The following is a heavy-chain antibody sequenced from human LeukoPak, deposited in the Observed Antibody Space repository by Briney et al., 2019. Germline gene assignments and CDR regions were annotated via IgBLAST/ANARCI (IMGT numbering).Heavy chain of an antibody. CDR3: ARGGITIFGVVANWFDP. D-gene: IGHD3-3*01. CDR2: IYYSGST. Sequence: SETLSLTCTVSGGSISSGGYYWSWIRQHPGKGLEWIGYIYYSGSTYYNPSLKSRVTISVDTSKNQFSLKLSSVTAADTAVYYCARGGITIFGVVANWFDPRGQGTLVTVSS. J-gene: IGHJ5*02. V-gene: IGHV4-31*03. CDR1: GGSISSGGYY.